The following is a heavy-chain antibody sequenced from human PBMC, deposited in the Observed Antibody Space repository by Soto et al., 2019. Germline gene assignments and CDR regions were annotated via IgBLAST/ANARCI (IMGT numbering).Heavy chain of an antibody. Sequence: QLVQSGAEVKKPGASVKISCKASGYNFIGQYIHWVRQAPGQGLEWMGIINPSGGGTTYAQKFQGRVVMTSDASTSTVYVELSSLTSEVTAIYFCARSPAGTPMSWGQGTLVTVSS. CDR2: INPSGGGT. V-gene: IGHV1-46*01. CDR3: ARSPAGTPMS. J-gene: IGHJ5*02. D-gene: IGHD6-19*01. CDR1: GYNFIGQY.